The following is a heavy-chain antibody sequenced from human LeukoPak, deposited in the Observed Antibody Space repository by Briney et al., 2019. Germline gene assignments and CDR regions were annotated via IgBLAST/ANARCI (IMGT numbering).Heavy chain of an antibody. CDR3: ARKYGSGNQAFDI. D-gene: IGHD3-10*01. CDR2: IYPGDSDT. CDR1: GYSFTSYW. V-gene: IGHV5-51*06. Sequence: GESLKISCKGSGYSFTSYWIGWVRQMPGKGLEWMGIIYPGDSDTTYSPSFQGQVTISADKSISTAYVQWSSLKASDTAMYYCARKYGSGNQAFDIWGQGTMVTVSS. J-gene: IGHJ3*02.